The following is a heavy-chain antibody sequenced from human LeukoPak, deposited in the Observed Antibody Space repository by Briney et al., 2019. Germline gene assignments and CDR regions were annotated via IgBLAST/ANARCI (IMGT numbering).Heavy chain of an antibody. CDR1: GFTFSSHW. Sequence: QSGGSLRLSCAASGFTFSSHWMHWVRQAPGKGLVWVSRIKSDGSMTNYADSMKGRFTISRDNAKNTLYVQMNSLSAEDTAVYYCVGQGTVGEFDYWGQGTLVTVSS. D-gene: IGHD1-26*01. CDR3: VGQGTVGEFDY. V-gene: IGHV3-74*01. J-gene: IGHJ4*02. CDR2: IKSDGSMT.